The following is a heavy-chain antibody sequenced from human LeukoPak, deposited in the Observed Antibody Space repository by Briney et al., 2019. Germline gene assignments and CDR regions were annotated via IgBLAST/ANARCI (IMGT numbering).Heavy chain of an antibody. V-gene: IGHV3-64D*06. CDR2: ISSNGGST. Sequence: GGSLRLSCTASGFTFGDYAMSWVRQAPGKGLEYVSAISSNGGSTYYADSVKGRFTISRDNSKNTLYLQMSSLRAEDTAVYYCVKEGASWGQGTMVTVSS. CDR1: GFTFGDYA. J-gene: IGHJ3*01. CDR3: VKEGAS.